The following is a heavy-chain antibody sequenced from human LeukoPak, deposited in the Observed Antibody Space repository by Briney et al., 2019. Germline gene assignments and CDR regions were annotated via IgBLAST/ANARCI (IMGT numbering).Heavy chain of an antibody. CDR1: GGSISSGDYY. CDR2: IYYSGST. D-gene: IGHD3-9*01. V-gene: IGHV4-30-4*01. Sequence: SETLSLTCTVSGGSISSGDYYWSWIRQPPGKGLEWIGYIYYSGSTYYNPSLKSRVTISVDTSKNQFSLKLSSVTAADTAVYYCARARLFDWLLPFDYSGPGTLVTVSS. J-gene: IGHJ4*02. CDR3: ARARLFDWLLPFDY.